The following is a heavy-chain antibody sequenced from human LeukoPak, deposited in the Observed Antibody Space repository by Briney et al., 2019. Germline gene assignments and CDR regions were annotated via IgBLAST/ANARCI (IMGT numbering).Heavy chain of an antibody. J-gene: IGHJ4*02. V-gene: IGHV3-66*02. CDR3: VTSTGQQFIPYDY. CDR2: IYGGDAA. Sequence: GGSLRLSCAASGINVSSNYMTWLRQAPGKGLEWVSLIYGGDAAYYAESGRGRFMISRDNLKNTLFLQMNSLRVEDTAVYYCVTSTGQQFIPYDYWGQGTHVTVSS. D-gene: IGHD6-13*01. CDR1: GINVSSNY.